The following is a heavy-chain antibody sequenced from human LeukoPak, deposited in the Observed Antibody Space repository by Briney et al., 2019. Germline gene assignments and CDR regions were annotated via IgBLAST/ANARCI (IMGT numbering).Heavy chain of an antibody. J-gene: IGHJ6*02. CDR1: GYTLTELS. D-gene: IGHD1-14*01. Sequence: ASVKVSCKVSGYTLTELSMHWVRQAPGKGLEWMGGFDPEDGETIYARKFQGRVTMTEDTSTDTAYMELSSLRSEDTAVYYCARGRWGTSYYGMDVWGQGTTVSVSS. CDR3: ARGRWGTSYYGMDV. V-gene: IGHV1-24*01. CDR2: FDPEDGET.